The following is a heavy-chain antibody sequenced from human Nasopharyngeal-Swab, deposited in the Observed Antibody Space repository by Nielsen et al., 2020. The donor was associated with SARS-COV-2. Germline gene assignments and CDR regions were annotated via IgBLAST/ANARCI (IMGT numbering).Heavy chain of an antibody. V-gene: IGHV3-7*01. CDR1: GFTFSSYW. D-gene: IGHD5-12*01. CDR3: ARDRLVATWGRGYYYYGMDV. J-gene: IGHJ6*02. Sequence: LSLTCAASGFTFSSYWMSWVRQAPGKGLEWVANIKQDGSEKYYVDSVKGRFTISRDNAKNSLYLQMNSLRAEDTAVYYCARDRLVATWGRGYYYYGMDVWGQGTTVTVSS. CDR2: IKQDGSEK.